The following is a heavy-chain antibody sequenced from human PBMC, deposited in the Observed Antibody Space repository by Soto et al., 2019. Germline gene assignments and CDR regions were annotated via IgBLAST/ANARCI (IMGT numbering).Heavy chain of an antibody. D-gene: IGHD3-10*01. CDR3: AHRHIYGSGSHCDY. V-gene: IGHV2-5*02. CDR1: GFSLTTSGVG. CDR2: IYWDADT. Sequence: QITLKESGPTLVTPTQTLTLTCTFSGFSLTTSGVGVGWLRHPPEQALEWLAHIYWDADTRYSTSLESRRTVTKDTSKNQVGLTMNNIDPVDTAKYYCAHRHIYGSGSHCDYWGQGTLVTVSS. J-gene: IGHJ4*02.